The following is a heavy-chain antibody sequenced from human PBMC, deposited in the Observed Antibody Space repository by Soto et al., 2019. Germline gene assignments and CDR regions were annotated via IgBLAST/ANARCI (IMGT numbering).Heavy chain of an antibody. CDR2: LSNTGRRT. J-gene: IGHJ4*02. Sequence: PAGSLRLCCVVSVFPFGVNAMTWFRQAQGKGLEWVSGLSNTGRRTYYADSVKGRFTISRDNSENTVYLQMNSLRVEDTAVYYGATEMGASRAPFDNWGQGTLVTVSS. V-gene: IGHV3-23*01. CDR1: VFPFGVNA. D-gene: IGHD3-16*01. CDR3: ATEMGASRAPFDN.